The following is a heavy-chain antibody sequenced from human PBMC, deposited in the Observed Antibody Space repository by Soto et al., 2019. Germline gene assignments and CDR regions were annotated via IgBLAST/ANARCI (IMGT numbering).Heavy chain of an antibody. CDR3: ARVAAAGIIDY. Sequence: EVQLVESGGGLVQPGGSLRLSCAASGFTVSRNYMSWVRQAPGKGLEWVSAIYSGGSTYYADSVKGRFTISRDNSKNTLDLQMNSLRAEDTAVYYCARVAAAGIIDYWGQGTLVTVSS. CDR2: IYSGGST. J-gene: IGHJ4*02. D-gene: IGHD6-13*01. V-gene: IGHV3-66*01. CDR1: GFTVSRNY.